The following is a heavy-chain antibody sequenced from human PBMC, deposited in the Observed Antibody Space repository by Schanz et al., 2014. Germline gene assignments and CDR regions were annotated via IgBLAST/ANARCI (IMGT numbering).Heavy chain of an antibody. CDR1: GFTFSTYA. D-gene: IGHD4-17*01. CDR2: INDNGDST. Sequence: EVQLLESGGGLVQPGGSLRLSCAASGFTFSTYALSWVRQAPGKGLEWVSAINDNGDSTYYADSVKGRFTISRDNAKNALYLQMNSLRAEDTAVYYCVRDTDYHFDYWGQGTLVTVSS. CDR3: VRDTDYHFDY. J-gene: IGHJ4*02. V-gene: IGHV3-23*01.